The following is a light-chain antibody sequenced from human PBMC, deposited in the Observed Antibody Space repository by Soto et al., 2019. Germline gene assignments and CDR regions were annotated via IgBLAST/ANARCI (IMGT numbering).Light chain of an antibody. V-gene: IGLV6-57*03. CDR2: EDN. J-gene: IGLJ2*01. CDR1: SGSIASNY. CDR3: QSYDSSVV. Sequence: NFMLTQPHSVSESPGKTVTISCTRSSGSIASNYVQWYQQRPGSAPTTVIYEDNQRPSGVPDRCSGSIDSSSNSASLTISGLKTEDEDDYYWQSYDSSVVFGGGTKLTVL.